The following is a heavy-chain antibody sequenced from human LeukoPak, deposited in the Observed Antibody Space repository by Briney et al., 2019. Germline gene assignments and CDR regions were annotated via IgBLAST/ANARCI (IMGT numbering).Heavy chain of an antibody. CDR3: AREVHTAMGGGISNWFDP. Sequence: SETLSLTCTVSGGSISSYYWNWIRQPPGKGLEWIGYIYYSGSTSYNPSLKSRVTISVDTSKNQFSLKLSSVTAADTAVYYCAREVHTAMGGGISNWFDPWGQGTLVNVSS. D-gene: IGHD5-18*01. CDR2: IYYSGST. J-gene: IGHJ5*02. CDR1: GGSISSYY. V-gene: IGHV4-59*01.